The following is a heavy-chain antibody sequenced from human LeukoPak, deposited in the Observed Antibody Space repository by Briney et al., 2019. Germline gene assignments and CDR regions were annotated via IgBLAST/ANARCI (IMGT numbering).Heavy chain of an antibody. Sequence: PSGTLSLTCAVYGGSFSGYYWSWIRQPPGKGLEWIGEINHSGSTNYNPSLKSRVTISVDTSKNQFSLKLSSVTAADTAVYFCARGIRPGYYFDYWGQGTLVTVSS. V-gene: IGHV4-34*01. CDR1: GGSFSGYY. D-gene: IGHD3-16*01. CDR2: INHSGST. CDR3: ARGIRPGYYFDY. J-gene: IGHJ4*02.